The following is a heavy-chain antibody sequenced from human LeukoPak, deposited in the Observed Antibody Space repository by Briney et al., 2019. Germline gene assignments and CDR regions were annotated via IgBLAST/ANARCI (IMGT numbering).Heavy chain of an antibody. V-gene: IGHV3-74*01. D-gene: IGHD1-26*01. CDR2: INTDGSIT. CDR1: GFTFSSYR. Sequence: GGSLRLSCAASGFTFSSYRLDWVRQAPGKGPVWVSRINTDGSITNYADSVKGRFTISRDNAKNTLHLQLNSLGAEDTAVYYCARVFYGGSSDYWGQGTLVTVSS. CDR3: ARVFYGGSSDY. J-gene: IGHJ4*02.